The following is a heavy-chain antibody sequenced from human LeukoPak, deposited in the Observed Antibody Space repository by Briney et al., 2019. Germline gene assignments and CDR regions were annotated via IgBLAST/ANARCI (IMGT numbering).Heavy chain of an antibody. D-gene: IGHD6-13*01. CDR3: ASGQETSNSWYLPFDY. CDR1: GYTFTGYY. Sequence: ASVKVSCKASGYTFTGYYMQSVRQATGPGIEWIGCINPNSGGSNYAQKFQGRVTMTRDTSISTAYMELSRLTSDDTAVYYCASGQETSNSWYLPFDYWGQGTLVTVSS. V-gene: IGHV1-2*02. J-gene: IGHJ4*02. CDR2: INPNSGGS.